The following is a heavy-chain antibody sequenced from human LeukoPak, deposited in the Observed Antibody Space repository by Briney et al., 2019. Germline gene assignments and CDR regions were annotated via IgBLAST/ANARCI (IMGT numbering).Heavy chain of an antibody. J-gene: IGHJ4*02. CDR2: IYTSGST. Sequence: SQTLSLTCTVSGGSISSGSYYWSWIRQPAGKGLEWIGRIYTSGSTNYNSSLKSRVTISVDTSKNQFSLKLSSVTAADTAVYYCARQKWAVVTAPYYFDYWGQGTLVTVSS. CDR1: GGSISSGSYY. D-gene: IGHD5-18*01. CDR3: ARQKWAVVTAPYYFDY. V-gene: IGHV4-61*02.